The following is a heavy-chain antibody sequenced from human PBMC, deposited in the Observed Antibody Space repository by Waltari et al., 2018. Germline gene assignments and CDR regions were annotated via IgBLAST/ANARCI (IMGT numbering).Heavy chain of an antibody. CDR1: GYTFTSYG. J-gene: IGHJ5*02. D-gene: IGHD3-9*01. Sequence: QVQLVPSGAEVKTPGASVKVSCKASGYTFTSYGISWVRQAPGQGLEWMGWISAYNGNTNYAQKLQGRVTMTTDTSTSTAYMELRSLRSDDTAVYYCASSYYDILTGYKGWFDPWGQGTLVTVSS. V-gene: IGHV1-18*04. CDR2: ISAYNGNT. CDR3: ASSYYDILTGYKGWFDP.